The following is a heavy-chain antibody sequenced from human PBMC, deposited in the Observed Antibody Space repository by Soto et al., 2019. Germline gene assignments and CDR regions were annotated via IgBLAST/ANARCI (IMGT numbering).Heavy chain of an antibody. CDR1: GGSISSGGYY. CDR2: IYYIGST. CDR3: ARSVFP. Sequence: QVQLQESGPGLVKPSQTLSLTCTVSGGSISSGGYYWNWIRQHPGKGLEWIGYIYYIGSTYYNPSLKSRVTISIDTSKNQSSLTLSSVTAEDSVVDYCARSVFPWGQGTLVTVSS. J-gene: IGHJ5*02. V-gene: IGHV4-31*03.